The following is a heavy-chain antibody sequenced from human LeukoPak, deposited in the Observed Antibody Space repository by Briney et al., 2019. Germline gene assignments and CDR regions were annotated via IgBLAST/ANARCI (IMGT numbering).Heavy chain of an antibody. CDR3: AIDVRERIAAADPARDYYYYYMDV. Sequence: ASVKVSCKASGYTFTSYAMYWVRQAPGQGLEWMGWINTNTGNPTYAQGFTARFVFSLDTSVSTAYLQISSLKAEDTAVYYCAIDVRERIAAADPARDYYYYYMDVWGKGTTVTVSS. V-gene: IGHV7-4-1*02. CDR1: GYTFTSYA. D-gene: IGHD6-13*01. CDR2: INTNTGNP. J-gene: IGHJ6*03.